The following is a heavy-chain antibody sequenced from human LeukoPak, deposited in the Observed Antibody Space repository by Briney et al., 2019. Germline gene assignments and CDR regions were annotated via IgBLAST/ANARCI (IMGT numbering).Heavy chain of an antibody. CDR2: IYSGGST. Sequence: GGSLRLSCAASGFTVSSNYMSWVREAPGNGLEWVSVIYSGGSTYYADSVKGRFTISRDNSKNTLYLQMNSLRAEDTAVYYCARAPWWVTIFGVITNYLDYWGQGTLVTVSS. CDR3: ARAPWWVTIFGVITNYLDY. D-gene: IGHD3-3*01. V-gene: IGHV3-66*01. CDR1: GFTVSSNY. J-gene: IGHJ4*02.